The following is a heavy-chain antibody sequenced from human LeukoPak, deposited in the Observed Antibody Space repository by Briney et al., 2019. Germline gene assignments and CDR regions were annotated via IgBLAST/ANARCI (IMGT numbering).Heavy chain of an antibody. Sequence: PGGSLRLSCAASGFTFSNAWMSWVRQAPGKGLEWVGRIKSKTDGGTTDYAAPVKGRFTISRDDSKNTLYLQMSSLRAEDTAVYYCARDLRPYPGGFDYWGQGTLVTVSS. CDR1: GFTFSNAW. D-gene: IGHD6-6*01. J-gene: IGHJ4*02. V-gene: IGHV3-15*01. CDR3: ARDLRPYPGGFDY. CDR2: IKSKTDGGTT.